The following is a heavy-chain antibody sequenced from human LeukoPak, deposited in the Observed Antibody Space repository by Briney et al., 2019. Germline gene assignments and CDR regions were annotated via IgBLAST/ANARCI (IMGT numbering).Heavy chain of an antibody. V-gene: IGHV1-69*13. J-gene: IGHJ4*02. CDR1: GGTFSSYA. CDR3: ARDRRDFWSGYYRSYYFDY. D-gene: IGHD3-3*01. CDR2: ITPIFGTA. Sequence: SVKVSCKASGGTFSSYAISWVRQAPGQGLEWMGGITPIFGTANYAQKFQGRVTITADESTSTAYMELSSLRSEDTAVYYCARDRRDFWSGYYRSYYFDYWGQGTLVTVSS.